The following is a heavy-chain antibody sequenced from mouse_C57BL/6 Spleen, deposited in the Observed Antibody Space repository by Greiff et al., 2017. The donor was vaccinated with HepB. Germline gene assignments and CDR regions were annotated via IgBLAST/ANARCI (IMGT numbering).Heavy chain of an antibody. CDR2: IYPGDGDT. D-gene: IGHD2-5*01. Sequence: VKLVESGPELVKPGASVKISCKASGYAFSSSWMNWVKQRPGKGLEWIGRIYPGDGDTNYNGKFKGKATLTADKSSSTAYMQLSSLTSEDSAVYFCARSSNYGAMDYWGQGTSVTVSS. J-gene: IGHJ4*01. V-gene: IGHV1-82*01. CDR3: ARSSNYGAMDY. CDR1: GYAFSSSW.